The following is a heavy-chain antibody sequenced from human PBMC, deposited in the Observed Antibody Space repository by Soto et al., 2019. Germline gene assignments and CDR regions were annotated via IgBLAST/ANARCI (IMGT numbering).Heavy chain of an antibody. V-gene: IGHV4-59*01. CDR3: ARSWSAYRSLDY. J-gene: IGHJ4*02. CDR2: IYYSGST. Sequence: PSETLSLTCSVSGVSISSYYWSWVRQPPGKGLEWIGYIYYSGSTDYNPSLESRVTISVDTSNNQFSLKLSSVTAADTAVYFCARSWSAYRSLDYWGQGTLVTVSS. CDR1: GVSISSYY. D-gene: IGHD3-3*01.